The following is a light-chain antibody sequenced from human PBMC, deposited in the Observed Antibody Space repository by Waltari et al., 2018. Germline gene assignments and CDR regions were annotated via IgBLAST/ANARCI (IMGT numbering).Light chain of an antibody. CDR3: QQRSNWPRT. J-gene: IGKJ1*01. CDR2: SAS. CDR1: QGVSSY. Sequence: EIVLTQSPATLSLSPGERATLSCRASQGVSSYLAWYQQQPGQAPRLLIYSASNRATGIPARFSGSGSGTDFTLTIGSLEPEDFAVYYCQQRSNWPRTFGQGTKVEIK. V-gene: IGKV3-11*01.